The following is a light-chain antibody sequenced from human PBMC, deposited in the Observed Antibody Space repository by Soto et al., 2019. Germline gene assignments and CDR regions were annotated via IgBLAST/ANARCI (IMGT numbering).Light chain of an antibody. CDR3: QQYGSSYL. Sequence: EIVLTQSPGTLSLSPGERATLSCRASQSVSSRYLAWYQQKPGQAPRLLIYDASYRAPGIPDRFSGSGSGKDFTLTISRLNPKVFAVYYCQQYGSSYLFAPGTKVNTK. J-gene: IGKJ3*01. CDR1: QSVSSRY. CDR2: DAS. V-gene: IGKV3-20*01.